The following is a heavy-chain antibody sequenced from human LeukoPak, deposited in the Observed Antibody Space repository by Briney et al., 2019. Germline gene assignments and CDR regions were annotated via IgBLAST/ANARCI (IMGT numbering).Heavy chain of an antibody. CDR3: AREGWAVARKVDY. CDR2: INTDERTT. Sequence: GGSLRLSCTTSGFPFSNYWMHWVRQAPGKGLLWVSRINTDERTTDYADSVKGRFTISRDNARNTLYLQMNSLRAEDTGVYYCAREGWAVARKVDYWGRGTLVTVSS. J-gene: IGHJ4*02. V-gene: IGHV3-74*01. CDR1: GFPFSNYW. D-gene: IGHD6-19*01.